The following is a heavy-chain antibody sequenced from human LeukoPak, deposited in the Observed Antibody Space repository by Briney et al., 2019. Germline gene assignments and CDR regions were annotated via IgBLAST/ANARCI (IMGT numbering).Heavy chain of an antibody. J-gene: IGHJ4*02. CDR2: ISYSGTT. D-gene: IGHD5-18*01. Sequence: SETLSLTCTVSGGSISSHYWGWIRQPRRKGLEWIGYISYSGTTNYNTSLKSRVTISVDTPKNQFSLTLSSVTAADTAVYYCVRAPGGYSYGALYYFDCWGQGTLVTVSS. CDR3: VRAPGGYSYGALYYFDC. CDR1: GGSISSHY. V-gene: IGHV4-59*11.